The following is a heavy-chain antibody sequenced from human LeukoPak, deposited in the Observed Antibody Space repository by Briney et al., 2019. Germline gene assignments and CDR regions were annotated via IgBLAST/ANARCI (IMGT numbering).Heavy chain of an antibody. D-gene: IGHD6-19*01. V-gene: IGHV1-18*01. Sequence: ASVKVSCKASGYTFTSYGISWVRQAPGQGLEWMGWISAYNGSTNYAQKLQGRVTMTTDTSTSTAYMELRSLRSDDTAVYYCASRIAVAGTLYYYYGMDVWGQGTTVTVSS. J-gene: IGHJ6*02. CDR1: GYTFTSYG. CDR2: ISAYNGST. CDR3: ASRIAVAGTLYYYYGMDV.